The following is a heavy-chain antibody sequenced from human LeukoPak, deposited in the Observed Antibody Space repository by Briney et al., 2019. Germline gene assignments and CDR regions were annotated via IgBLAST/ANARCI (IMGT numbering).Heavy chain of an antibody. Sequence: ASVKVSCKASGYTFTSYGISWVRQAPGQGLEWMGWISAYNGNTNYAQKFQGRVTITADESTSTAYMELSSLRSEDTAVYYCARARREQQLGYYYYGMDVWGQGTTVTVSS. CDR2: ISAYNGNT. CDR1: GYTFTSYG. D-gene: IGHD6-13*01. V-gene: IGHV1-18*01. CDR3: ARARREQQLGYYYYGMDV. J-gene: IGHJ6*02.